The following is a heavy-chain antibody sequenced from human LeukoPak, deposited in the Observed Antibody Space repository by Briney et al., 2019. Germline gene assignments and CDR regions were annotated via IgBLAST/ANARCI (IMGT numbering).Heavy chain of an antibody. D-gene: IGHD1-26*01. CDR3: ARDGSNYALDY. V-gene: IGHV3-48*01. Sequence: PGGSLRLSCAASGFTVSSYSMNWVRQAPGKGLEWVSYICSGRNTIHYADSVKGRFTISRDNVKNSLYLQMNSLRAEDTAVYYCARDGSNYALDYWGQGTLVTVSS. CDR1: GFTVSSYS. J-gene: IGHJ4*02. CDR2: ICSGRNTI.